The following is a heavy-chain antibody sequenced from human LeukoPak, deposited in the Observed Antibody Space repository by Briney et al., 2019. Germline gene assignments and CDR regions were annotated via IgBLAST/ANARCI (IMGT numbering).Heavy chain of an antibody. CDR3: AKMAGMTRQVYYMDV. V-gene: IGHV3-7*03. D-gene: IGHD1-1*01. J-gene: IGHJ6*03. CDR2: IKQDGSQK. CDR1: GFTFSHYW. Sequence: GGSLRLSCAASGFTFSHYWMSWVRQAPGKGLERVASIKQDGSQKYYGDSVKGRFTVSRDNSKNTLYLQMDGLRAEDTAVYYCAKMAGMTRQVYYMDVWGKGATVTVSS.